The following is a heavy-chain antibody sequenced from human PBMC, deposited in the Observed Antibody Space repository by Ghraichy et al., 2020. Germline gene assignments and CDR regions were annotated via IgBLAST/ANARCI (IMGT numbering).Heavy chain of an antibody. Sequence: GESLNISCAASGFTLSNYWMSWARQAPGKGLEWVANTKQDGSERYYVDSVKGRFTISRDNAKNSVYLQMNSLRAEDTAVYYCVRDLSSGWAFDHWGQGTLVSVSS. CDR1: GFTLSNYW. CDR2: TKQDGSER. CDR3: VRDLSSGWAFDH. D-gene: IGHD6-19*01. J-gene: IGHJ4*02. V-gene: IGHV3-7*01.